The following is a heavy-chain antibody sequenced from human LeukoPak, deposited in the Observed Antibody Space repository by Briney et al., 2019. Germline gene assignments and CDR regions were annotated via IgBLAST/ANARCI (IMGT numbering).Heavy chain of an antibody. CDR2: IYHSGST. V-gene: IGHV4-30-2*01. J-gene: IGHJ4*02. Sequence: SQTLSLTCTVSGGSISSGGYYWSWIRQPPGKGLEWIGYIYHSGSTYYNPSLKSRVTISVDRSKNQFSLKLSSVTAADTAVYYCARSSSLPFDYWGQGTLVTVSS. CDR3: ARSSSLPFDY. CDR1: GGSISSGGYY.